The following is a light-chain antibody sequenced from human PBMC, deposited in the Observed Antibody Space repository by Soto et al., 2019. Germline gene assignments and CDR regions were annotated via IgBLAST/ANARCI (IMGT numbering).Light chain of an antibody. J-gene: IGKJ1*01. CDR2: GAS. CDR3: QHYNNWPPWT. Sequence: EIVMTQSPVTLSVSPGERATLSCRASQSVSNNLAWYQQKPGQAPRLLIYGASTRAAGVPARFSGSGSATEFTLTISSLQSEDFAVYYCQHYNNWPPWTFGQGTRVEIK. V-gene: IGKV3-15*01. CDR1: QSVSNN.